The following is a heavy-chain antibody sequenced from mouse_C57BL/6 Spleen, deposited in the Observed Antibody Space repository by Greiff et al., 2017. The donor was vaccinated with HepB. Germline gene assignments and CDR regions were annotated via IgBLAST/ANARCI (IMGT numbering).Heavy chain of an antibody. V-gene: IGHV1-15*01. J-gene: IGHJ1*03. CDR3: TRQRTVTSYWYFDV. CDR1: GSPFTDSD. D-gene: IGHD4-1*01. CDR2: IAPDTGGT. Sequence: QVQLQQSVAALVRPGASLPLSCTSSGSPFTDSDLPCLNPPPLHCLEWIGAIAPDTGGTAYNQKFKGKAILTADKSSSTAYMELRSLTSEDSAVYYCTRQRTVTSYWYFDVWGTGTTVTVSS.